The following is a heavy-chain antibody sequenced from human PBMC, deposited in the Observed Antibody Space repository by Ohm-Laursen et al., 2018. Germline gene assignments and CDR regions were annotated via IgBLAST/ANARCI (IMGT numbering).Heavy chain of an antibody. J-gene: IGHJ5*02. V-gene: IGHV4-4*07. CDR1: GASINNYC. D-gene: IGHD4-17*01. Sequence: GTLSLTCTVSGASINNYCWNWIRQPAGKGLEWIGRIHFSGSTRYNPSLHGRVTISLDTSNQQFSLKLTCVTAADTAVYYCARGDFGDYNWFDPWGQGTRITVSS. CDR3: ARGDFGDYNWFDP. CDR2: IHFSGST.